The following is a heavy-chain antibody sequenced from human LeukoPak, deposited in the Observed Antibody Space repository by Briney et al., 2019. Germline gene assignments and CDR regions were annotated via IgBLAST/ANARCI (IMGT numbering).Heavy chain of an antibody. V-gene: IGHV3-23*01. J-gene: IGHJ4*02. D-gene: IGHD6-19*01. CDR3: AKGPLAGRKAAFDY. CDR1: GFTFSSYA. Sequence: GGSLRLSCAASGFTFSSYAMSWVRQAPGKGLEWVSAISASGGNTYYADSVEGRFTISRDNSKNTLYLQMNSLRAEDTAVYYCAKGPLAGRKAAFDYSGQGTLVTVSS. CDR2: ISASGGNT.